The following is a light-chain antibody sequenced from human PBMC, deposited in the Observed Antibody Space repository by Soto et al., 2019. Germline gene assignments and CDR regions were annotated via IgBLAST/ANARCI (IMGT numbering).Light chain of an antibody. CDR1: QSVRND. J-gene: IGKJ4*01. CDR3: QQRTNWPPT. Sequence: EIVLTQSPATLSLSPGERATLSCRASQSVRNDLVWYHQKPGQAPRVLIYSASNRATGIPARFSGSGSGTDFTLTISSLEPEEFAVYYCQQRTNWPPTFGGGTKVEMK. V-gene: IGKV3-11*01. CDR2: SAS.